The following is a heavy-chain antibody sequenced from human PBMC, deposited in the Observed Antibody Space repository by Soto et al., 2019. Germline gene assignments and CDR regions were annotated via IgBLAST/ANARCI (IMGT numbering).Heavy chain of an antibody. CDR2: INHSGST. CDR1: GGSFSGYY. J-gene: IGHJ4*02. CDR3: ARRNVELSSPEFAY. V-gene: IGHV4-34*01. D-gene: IGHD3-16*02. Sequence: PSETLSLTCAVYGGSFSGYYWSWIRQPPGKGLEWIGEINHSGSTNYNPSLKSRVTISVDTSKNQFSLKLSSVTAADTAVYYCARRNVELSSPEFAYWGQGTLVTVSS.